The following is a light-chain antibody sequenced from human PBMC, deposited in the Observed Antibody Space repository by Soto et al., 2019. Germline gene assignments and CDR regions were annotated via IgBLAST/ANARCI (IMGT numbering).Light chain of an antibody. V-gene: IGKV1-5*03. J-gene: IGKJ4*01. CDR1: QSISTW. CDR2: KAS. CDR3: QQYNSYDLT. Sequence: DIQMIQSPSTLSASVGDRVTITFRASQSISTWLAWYQQKPGKAPKLLIYKASSLERGVPSRFSGSGSGTEFTLTISSLQPDDFASYYCQQYNSYDLTFGGGTKVEI.